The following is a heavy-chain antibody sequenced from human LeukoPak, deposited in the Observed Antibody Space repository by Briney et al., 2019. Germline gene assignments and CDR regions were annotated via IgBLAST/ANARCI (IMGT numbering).Heavy chain of an antibody. CDR1: GDTLTELS. CDR3: AGVGRNWGSSYDY. V-gene: IGHV1-69*05. J-gene: IGHJ4*02. Sequence: ASVKVSCKVSGDTLTELSMHWVRQAPGQGLEWMGGIIPIFGTANYAQKFQGRVTITTDESTGTAYMELSSLRSEDTAVYYCAGVGRNWGSSYDYWGQGTLVTVSS. D-gene: IGHD7-27*01. CDR2: IIPIFGTA.